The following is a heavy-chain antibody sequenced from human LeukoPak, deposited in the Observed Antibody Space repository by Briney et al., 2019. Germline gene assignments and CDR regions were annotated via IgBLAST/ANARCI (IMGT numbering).Heavy chain of an antibody. CDR3: ARLDSSSWYYFDY. CDR1: GGXISSSSYY. D-gene: IGHD6-13*01. CDR2: IYYSGST. J-gene: IGHJ4*02. Sequence: PSETLSLTCTVSGGXISSSSYYWGWIRQPPGRGLQWIGSIYYSGSTYYNPSLKSRVTISVDTSKNQFSLKLSSVTAADTAVYYCARLDSSSWYYFDYWGQGTLVTVSS. V-gene: IGHV4-39*01.